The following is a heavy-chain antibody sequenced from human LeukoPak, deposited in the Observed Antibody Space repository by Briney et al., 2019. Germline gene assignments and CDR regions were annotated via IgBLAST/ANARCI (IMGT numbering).Heavy chain of an antibody. CDR3: ARLIAYCGGDCYSFDY. CDR1: GFTFSSYS. V-gene: IGHV3-21*01. Sequence: GGSLRLSCAASGFTFSSYSMNWVRQAPGKGLEWVSSISSSSSYIYYADSVKGRFTISRDNAKNSLYLQMNSLRAEDTAVYYCARLIAYCGGDCYSFDYWGQGTLVTVSS. D-gene: IGHD2-21*02. J-gene: IGHJ4*02. CDR2: ISSSSSYI.